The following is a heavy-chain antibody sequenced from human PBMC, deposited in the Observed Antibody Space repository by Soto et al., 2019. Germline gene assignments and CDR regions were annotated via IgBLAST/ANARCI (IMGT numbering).Heavy chain of an antibody. CDR2: ISYDGSTI. Sequence: QVQLVESGGGVVQPGRSLRLSCAASGFSLSSHAMHWVRQAPGKGLEWLSIISYDGSTIFYAASEKGRFTISRDNSTNTLYHQMNSLRTDDTAGYFCASHWASTVITSAWFAPWGKGTLVTVSS. J-gene: IGHJ5*02. CDR3: ASHWASTVITSAWFAP. D-gene: IGHD3-16*01. V-gene: IGHV3-30*14. CDR1: GFSLSSHA.